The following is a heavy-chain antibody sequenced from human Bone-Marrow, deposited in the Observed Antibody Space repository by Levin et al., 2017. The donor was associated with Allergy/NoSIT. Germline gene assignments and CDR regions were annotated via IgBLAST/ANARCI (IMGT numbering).Heavy chain of an antibody. D-gene: IGHD4-17*01. CDR2: IYYNGNT. CDR1: GDSLSSYY. J-gene: IGHJ4*02. CDR3: ARGVFYDDSYFDY. V-gene: IGHV4-59*01. Sequence: ESLKISCTVSGDSLSSYYWNWIRQPPGKGLEWIGYIYYNGNTKYNPSLKSRVTISVDTSANHFSLKLSSVTAADTAVYYCARGVFYDDSYFDYWGRGTLVTVSS.